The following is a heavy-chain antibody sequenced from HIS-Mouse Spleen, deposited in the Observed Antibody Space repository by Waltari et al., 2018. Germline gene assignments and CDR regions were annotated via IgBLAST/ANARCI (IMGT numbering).Heavy chain of an antibody. V-gene: IGHV4-34*01. J-gene: IGHJ4*02. CDR2: INHSGST. D-gene: IGHD3-22*01. CDR1: GGSFRGYY. CDR3: AVTYYDSSGYYLWDY. Sequence: QVQLQQWGAGRLKPSEPLSLTCAVYGGSFRGYYWRWIRQPPGKGLEWMGGINHSGSTNYNPSLKSRVTISVDTSKNQFSLKLSSVTAADTAVYYCAVTYYDSSGYYLWDYWGQGTLVTVSS.